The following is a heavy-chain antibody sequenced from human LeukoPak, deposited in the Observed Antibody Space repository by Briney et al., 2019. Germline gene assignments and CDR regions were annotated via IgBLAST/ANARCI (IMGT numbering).Heavy chain of an antibody. V-gene: IGHV4-39*07. CDR3: AGDYGDYYFDY. J-gene: IGHJ4*02. D-gene: IGHD4-17*01. CDR1: GGSINSTSNY. CDR2: IYYSGST. Sequence: PSETLSLTCTVSGGSINSTSNYWGWIRQPPGKGLEWIGSIYYSGSTSYNPSPKSRVTISVDTSKNRFSLRLSSVTAADTAVYFCAGDYGDYYFDYWGQGTLVTVSS.